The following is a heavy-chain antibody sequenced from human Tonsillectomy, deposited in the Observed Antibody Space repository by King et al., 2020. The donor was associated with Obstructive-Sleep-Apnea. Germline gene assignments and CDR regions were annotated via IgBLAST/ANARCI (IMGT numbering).Heavy chain of an antibody. V-gene: IGHV4-34*01. D-gene: IGHD3-16*01. CDR1: GVSFSGYY. CDR3: AEEGAMLNAFDI. CDR2: INQSGTT. J-gene: IGHJ3*02. Sequence: VQLQQWGAGLLKPSETLSLTCAVYGVSFSGYYWSWIRQPPGKGLEWIGEINQSGTTNYNPSLKSRVTISVETSKKQFSLKLSSVTAADTAVYYCAEEGAMLNAFDIWGQGTVVTVSS.